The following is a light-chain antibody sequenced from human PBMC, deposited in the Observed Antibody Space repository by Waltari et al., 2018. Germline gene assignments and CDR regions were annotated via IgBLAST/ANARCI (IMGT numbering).Light chain of an antibody. CDR2: TNT. J-gene: IGLJ3*02. CDR3: ATWDDSINNPV. CDR1: LSNIGSNT. Sequence: VLTQPPSASGTSGQRVTLSCSGSLSNIGSNTVNWYQVLPRTAPRLLIFTNTQRPPGVPDRFSASRSSTTASLAISGLQADDEADYYCATWDDSINNPVFGGGTKLTVL. V-gene: IGLV1-44*01.